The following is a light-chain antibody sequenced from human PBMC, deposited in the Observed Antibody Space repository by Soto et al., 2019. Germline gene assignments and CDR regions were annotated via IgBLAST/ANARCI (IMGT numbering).Light chain of an antibody. CDR3: QQYYSYPRT. Sequence: DIHLTQSPSFLSASVLDRAIITFRASQGIASYLAWYQQKPGKAPKLLIYAASTLQSGVPSRFSGSGSGTDFTLTISCLQSEDFATYYCQQYYSYPRTFGQGTKVDI. CDR2: AAS. J-gene: IGKJ1*01. V-gene: IGKV1-9*01. CDR1: QGIASY.